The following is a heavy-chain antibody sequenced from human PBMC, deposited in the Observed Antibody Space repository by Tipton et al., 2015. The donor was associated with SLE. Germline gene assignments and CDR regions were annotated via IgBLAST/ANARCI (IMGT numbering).Heavy chain of an antibody. CDR1: GYSFTSYW. CDR2: IYPGDSDT. CDR3: AISFYDFWSPTGFLDY. J-gene: IGHJ4*02. D-gene: IGHD3-3*01. Sequence: QLVQSGPEVKKPGESLKISCKGSGYSFTSYWIGWVRQVPGKGLEWMGIIYPGDSDTRYSPSFQGQVTISADKSISTAYLQWSSLKASDTAMYYCAISFYDFWSPTGFLDYWGQGTLVTVSS. V-gene: IGHV5-51*03.